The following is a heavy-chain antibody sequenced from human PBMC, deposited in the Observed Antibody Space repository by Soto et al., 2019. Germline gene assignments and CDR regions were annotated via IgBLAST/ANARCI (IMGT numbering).Heavy chain of an antibody. Sequence: SETLSLTCTVSGGSISSGGYYWSWIRQHPGKGLEWIGYIYYSGSTYYNPSLKSRVTISVDTSKNQFSLKLSSVTAADTAVYYCAGAFVRFHRFDPWGQGTLVTVSS. D-gene: IGHD3-3*01. CDR2: IYYSGST. V-gene: IGHV4-31*03. CDR1: GGSISSGGYY. CDR3: AGAFVRFHRFDP. J-gene: IGHJ5*02.